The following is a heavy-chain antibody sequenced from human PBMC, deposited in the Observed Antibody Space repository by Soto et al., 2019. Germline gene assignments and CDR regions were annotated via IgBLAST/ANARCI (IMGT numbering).Heavy chain of an antibody. CDR3: AKVLRHYYGSGSYYPKGPFDY. CDR2: ISGSGGST. V-gene: IGHV3-23*01. CDR1: GFTFSSYD. J-gene: IGHJ4*02. D-gene: IGHD3-10*01. Sequence: PGGSLRLSCAASGFTFSSYDMHWVRQATGKGLEWVSAISGSGGSTYYADSVKGRFTISRDNSKNTLYLQMNSLRAEDTAVYYCAKVLRHYYGSGSYYPKGPFDYWGQGTLVTVSS.